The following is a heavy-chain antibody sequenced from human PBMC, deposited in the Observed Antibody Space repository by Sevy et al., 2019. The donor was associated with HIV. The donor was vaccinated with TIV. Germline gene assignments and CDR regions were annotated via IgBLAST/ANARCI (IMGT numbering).Heavy chain of an antibody. CDR2: IWFDGSNI. J-gene: IGHJ4*02. CDR3: ARERTYLFDY. CDR1: GFTFGSYG. V-gene: IGHV3-33*01. Sequence: GGSLRLSCVASGFTFGSYGMLWVRQAPGKGLEWVADIWFDGSNIHYADSVGGRFTISRDNSKNTLSLHMSSLGVEDTAVYYCARERTYLFDYCGQGTLVTVSS.